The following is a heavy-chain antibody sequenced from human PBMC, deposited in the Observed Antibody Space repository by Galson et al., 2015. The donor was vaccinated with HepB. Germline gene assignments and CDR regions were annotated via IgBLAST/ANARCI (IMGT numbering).Heavy chain of an antibody. CDR3: ARHGAYYYFDY. V-gene: IGHV3-7*01. CDR2: IKHDGSET. D-gene: IGHD3-16*01. J-gene: IGHJ4*02. Sequence: SLRLSCAASEFTFSRYWMSWVRQAPGKGLEWVATIKHDGSETYYVDSVKGRFTISRDNAKNSLYLQMSRLRAEDTAVYSCARHGAYYYFDYWGQGTLVPVSS. CDR1: EFTFSRYW.